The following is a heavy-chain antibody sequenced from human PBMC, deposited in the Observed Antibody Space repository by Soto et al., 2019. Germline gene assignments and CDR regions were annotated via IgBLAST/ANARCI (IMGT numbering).Heavy chain of an antibody. CDR1: GGTFSRYT. D-gene: IGHD1-26*01. Sequence: QVQLVQSGAEVKKPGSSVKVSCKASGGTFSRYTISWVRQAPGQGLELMGRIILLPGIASHAQKFHGRVTNTAYKTTSTPYMSLSSLRSEDTAVYYWATGHSEVLGVSTKVDWFDPWGQGTRVTVPS. J-gene: IGHJ5*02. CDR3: ATGHSEVLGVSTKVDWFDP. CDR2: IILLPGIA. V-gene: IGHV1-69*02.